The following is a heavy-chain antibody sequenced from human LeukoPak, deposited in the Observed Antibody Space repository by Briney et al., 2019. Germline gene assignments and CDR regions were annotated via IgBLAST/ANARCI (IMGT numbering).Heavy chain of an antibody. D-gene: IGHD6-13*01. CDR1: GITLSNYG. J-gene: IGHJ5*02. CDR2: ISDSGGRT. Sequence: GGSLRLSCAVSGITLSNYGMSWVRQAPGKGLEWVAGISDSGGRTNYADSVKGRFTISRDNPKNTLYLQMNSLRAEDTAVYYCAKSKQLTYDWFHPWGQGTLVTVSS. V-gene: IGHV3-23*01. CDR3: AKSKQLTYDWFHP.